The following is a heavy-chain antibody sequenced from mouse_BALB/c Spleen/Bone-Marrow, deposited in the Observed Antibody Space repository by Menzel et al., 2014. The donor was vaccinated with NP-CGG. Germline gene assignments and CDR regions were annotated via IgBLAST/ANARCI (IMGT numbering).Heavy chain of an antibody. D-gene: IGHD1-2*01. V-gene: IGHV4-1*02. CDR3: ARQGYYGYCAY. Sequence: EVKLQESGGGLVQPGGSLKLSCAASGFDFSRYWMSWVRQAPGKGLEWIGEINPDSSTINYTPSLKDKFIISRDNAKNTLYLQMSKVRSEDTALYYCARQGYYGYCAYWGQGTLVTDAA. CDR1: GFDFSRYW. CDR2: INPDSSTI. J-gene: IGHJ3*01.